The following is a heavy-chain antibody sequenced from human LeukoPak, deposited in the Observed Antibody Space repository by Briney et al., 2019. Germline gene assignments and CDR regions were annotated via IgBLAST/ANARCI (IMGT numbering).Heavy chain of an antibody. J-gene: IGHJ4*02. CDR3: ARDTTWYGSGSYYPDY. CDR1: GGSISSGGYY. D-gene: IGHD3-10*01. Sequence: SETLSLTCTVSGGSISSGGYYWSWIRQHPGKGLEWIGYIYYSGSTYYNPSLKSRVTISVDTSKNQFSLKLSSVTAADTAVYYCARDTTWYGSGSYYPDYWGQGTLVTVSS. V-gene: IGHV4-31*03. CDR2: IYYSGST.